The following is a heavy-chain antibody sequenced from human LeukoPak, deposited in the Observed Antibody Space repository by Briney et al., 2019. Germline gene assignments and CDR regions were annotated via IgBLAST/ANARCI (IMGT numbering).Heavy chain of an antibody. CDR2: ISGRGGST. CDR1: GFTLSNYG. Sequence: GESLRLSCRASGFTLSNYGMSWVRQAPGKGLEWVAGISGRGGSTYYADSVKGRFTISRDNSKNTLYLQMISLRAEDTAVYFCAKRGVVIRVILVGFHKEAYYFDSWGQGALVTVSS. V-gene: IGHV3-23*01. D-gene: IGHD3-22*01. CDR3: AKRGVVIRVILVGFHKEAYYFDS. J-gene: IGHJ4*02.